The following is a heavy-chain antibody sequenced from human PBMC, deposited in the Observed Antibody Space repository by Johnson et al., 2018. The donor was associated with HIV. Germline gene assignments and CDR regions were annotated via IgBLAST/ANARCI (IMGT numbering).Heavy chain of an antibody. J-gene: IGHJ3*02. V-gene: IGHV3-66*02. CDR3: AREIIAARPSAFDI. CDR2: IYSVGST. Sequence: VQLVESGGGVVQPGRSLRLSCAASGFTVSSNYMSWVRQAPGKGLEWVSVIYSVGSTYYADSVKGRFTISRDNSKNTLYLQMNSLRAEDTAVYYCAREIIAARPSAFDIWGQGTMVTVSS. D-gene: IGHD6-6*01. CDR1: GFTVSSNY.